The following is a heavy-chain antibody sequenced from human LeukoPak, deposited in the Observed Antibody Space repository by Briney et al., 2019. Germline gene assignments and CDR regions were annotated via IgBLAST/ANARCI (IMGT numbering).Heavy chain of an antibody. CDR2: IYYSGST. D-gene: IGHD6-25*01. J-gene: IGHJ5*02. CDR1: GGSISSYY. Sequence: SETLSLTCAVSGGSISSYYWSWIRQPPGKGLEWIGYIYYSGSTNYNPSLKSRVTISVDTSKNQFSLKLSSVTAADTAVYYCARGGPNWFDPWGQGTLVTVSS. CDR3: ARGGPNWFDP. V-gene: IGHV4-59*01.